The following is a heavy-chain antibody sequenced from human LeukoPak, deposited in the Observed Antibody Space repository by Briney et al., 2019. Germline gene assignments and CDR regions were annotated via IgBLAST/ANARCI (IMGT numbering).Heavy chain of an antibody. V-gene: IGHV3-74*01. CDR1: GFTFNFYW. CDR3: ARGDRGTGQHFDY. D-gene: IGHD1-1*01. J-gene: IGHJ4*02. CDR2: INSDGSST. Sequence: GGSLRLSCAASGFTFNFYWMHWVRQAPGKGLLWVSRINSDGSSTSYADSVKGRFTISRDNAKNTLYLQMNSLEAEDAAVYYCARGDRGTGQHFDYWGQGTLVTVS.